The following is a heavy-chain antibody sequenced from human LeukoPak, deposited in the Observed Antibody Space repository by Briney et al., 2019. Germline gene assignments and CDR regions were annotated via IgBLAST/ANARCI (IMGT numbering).Heavy chain of an antibody. V-gene: IGHV3-30*18. CDR1: GFTFSSYG. D-gene: IGHD3-10*01. Sequence: PGGSLRLSCAASGFTFSSYGMHWVRQAPGKGLEWVAVISYDGSNKYYADSVKGRFTISRDNSKNTLYLQMNSLRAEDTAVYYCAKEHQRSGRPPPFDYWGQGTLVTVSS. CDR2: ISYDGSNK. CDR3: AKEHQRSGRPPPFDY. J-gene: IGHJ4*02.